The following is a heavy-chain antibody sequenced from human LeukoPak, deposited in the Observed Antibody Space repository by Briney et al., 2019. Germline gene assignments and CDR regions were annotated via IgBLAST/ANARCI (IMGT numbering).Heavy chain of an antibody. V-gene: IGHV3-33*06. CDR2: IWYDGSNK. CDR1: GFTFSSYG. D-gene: IGHD6-19*01. CDR3: AKSYSSGWYGPDY. Sequence: GGSLRLSCAASGFTFSSYGMHWVRQAPGKGLEWVAVIWYDGSNKYYADSAKGQFTISRDNSKNTLYLQMNSLRAEDTAVYYCAKSYSSGWYGPDYWGQGTLVTVSS. J-gene: IGHJ4*02.